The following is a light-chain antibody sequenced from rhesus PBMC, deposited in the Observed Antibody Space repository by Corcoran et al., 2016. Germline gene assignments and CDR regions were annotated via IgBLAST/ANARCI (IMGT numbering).Light chain of an antibody. CDR1: QSVSSK. V-gene: IGKV3-42*01. Sequence: DIVMTQSPATLSLSPGERGTLSCRTSQSVSSKLAWYQPKPGPAPKLLLFGASSRATGIPERFSGSGSGTEFTLSISSLEPEDVGIYYCQQDYSWPLTFGGGTKVELK. J-gene: IGKJ4*01. CDR2: GAS. CDR3: QQDYSWPLT.